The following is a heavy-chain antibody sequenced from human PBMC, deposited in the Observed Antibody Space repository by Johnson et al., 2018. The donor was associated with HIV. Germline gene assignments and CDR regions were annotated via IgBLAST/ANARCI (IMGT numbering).Heavy chain of an antibody. J-gene: IGHJ3*01. V-gene: IGHV3-9*01. Sequence: VQLVESGGGLVQPGGSLRVSCAASGFKYTASGLAFSNYAVKWVSHTPGGDSDTIGYADSVKGRFTISRDNAKNSLYLQMKSLRLEDTALYFCARDLTWEMQDTFDLWGQGTMVTVSS. CDR1: GFKYT. D-gene: IGHD1-26*01. CDR3: ARDLTWEMQDTFDL. CDR2: TPGGDSDTI.